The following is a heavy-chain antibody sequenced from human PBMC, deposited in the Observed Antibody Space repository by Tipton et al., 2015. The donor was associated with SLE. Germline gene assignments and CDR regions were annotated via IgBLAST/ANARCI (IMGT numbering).Heavy chain of an antibody. CDR1: GFSFSGYL. CDR2: ISRSPSSA. J-gene: IGHJ3*01. V-gene: IGHV3-21*01. Sequence: QLVQSGGGLVNPGGSLRLSCEASGFSFSGYLMNWVRQAPGKGLEWVSSISRSPSSASYADSVKGRFTISRDNAKNSLYLQMNSLSPEDTAVYYCARDRTIKKTDAFDFWGQGTMVTVSS. D-gene: IGHD4/OR15-4a*01. CDR3: ARDRTIKKTDAFDF.